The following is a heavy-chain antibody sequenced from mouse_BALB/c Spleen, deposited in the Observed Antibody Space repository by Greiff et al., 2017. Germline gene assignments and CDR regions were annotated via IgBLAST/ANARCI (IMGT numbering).Heavy chain of an antibody. J-gene: IGHJ1*01. Sequence: EVQGVESGGGLVQPKGSLKLSCAASGFTFNTYAMNWVRQAPGKGLEWVARIRSKSNNYATYYADSVKDRFTISRDDSQSMLYLQMNNLKTEDTAMYYCVRSYYGTWYFDVWGAGTTVTVSS. V-gene: IGHV10-1*02. D-gene: IGHD1-1*01. CDR2: IRSKSNNYAT. CDR3: VRSYYGTWYFDV. CDR1: GFTFNTYA.